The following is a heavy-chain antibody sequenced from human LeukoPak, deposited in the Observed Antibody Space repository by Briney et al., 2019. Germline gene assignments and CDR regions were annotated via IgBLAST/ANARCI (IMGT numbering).Heavy chain of an antibody. J-gene: IGHJ1*01. CDR2: TSSSSSYI. D-gene: IGHD2-15*01. CDR3: ARDSPSGCSGGSCYTPAAFQH. V-gene: IGHV3-21*01. CDR1: GFTFSTYW. Sequence: GSLRLSCAASGFTFSTYWMSWVRQAPGKGLEWVSSTSSSSSYIHYADSVKGRFTISRDNAKNSLYLQMNSLRAEDTAVYYCARDSPSGCSGGSCYTPAAFQHWGQGTLVTVSS.